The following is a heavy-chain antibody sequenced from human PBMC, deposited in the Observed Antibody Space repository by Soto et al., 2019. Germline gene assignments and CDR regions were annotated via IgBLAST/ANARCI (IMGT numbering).Heavy chain of an antibody. CDR3: AKDNNVVRGVYLY. Sequence: EVQLLESGGGLVQPGGSLRLSCAASGFTFSSYAMSWVRQAPGKGLEWVSAISGSGGSTYYADSVKGRFTISRDNSKNSLYLQMNSLRAEDTAVYYCAKDNNVVRGVYLYWGQGTLVTVSS. CDR2: ISGSGGST. D-gene: IGHD3-10*01. J-gene: IGHJ4*02. CDR1: GFTFSSYA. V-gene: IGHV3-23*01.